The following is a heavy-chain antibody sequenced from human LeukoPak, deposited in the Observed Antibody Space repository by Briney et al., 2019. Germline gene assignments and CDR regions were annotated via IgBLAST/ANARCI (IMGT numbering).Heavy chain of an antibody. CDR3: ARGREWELLGYYFDY. Sequence: SETLSLTCAVYGGSFSGYYWSWIRQPPGKGLEWIEEINHSGSTNYNPSLKSRVTISVDTSKNQFSLKLSSVTAADTAVYYCARGREWELLGYYFDYWGQGTLVTVSS. V-gene: IGHV4-34*01. CDR2: INHSGST. J-gene: IGHJ4*02. D-gene: IGHD1-26*01. CDR1: GGSFSGYY.